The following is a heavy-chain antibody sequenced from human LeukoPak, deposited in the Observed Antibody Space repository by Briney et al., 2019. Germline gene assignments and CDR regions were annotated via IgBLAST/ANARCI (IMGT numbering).Heavy chain of an antibody. D-gene: IGHD2-15*01. CDR2: IIPIFGTA. CDR3: ARDWQVAASTAFDI. Sequence: SVKVSCKATGGTFSSYAISWVRQAPGQGLEWMGGIIPIFGTANYAQKFQGRVTITADESTSTAYMELSSLRSEDTAVYYCARDWQVAASTAFDIWGQGTMVTVSS. CDR1: GGTFSSYA. V-gene: IGHV1-69*13. J-gene: IGHJ3*02.